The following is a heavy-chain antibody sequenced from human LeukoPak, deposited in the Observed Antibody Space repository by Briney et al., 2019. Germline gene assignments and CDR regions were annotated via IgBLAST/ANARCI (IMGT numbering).Heavy chain of an antibody. V-gene: IGHV1-18*01. Sequence: GASVKVSCKASGYSFTNFHISWVRQAPGQGPEWMGMIDTYNGYTKYAQNLQGRVTMTTDTSTSTAYMELRSLRSDDTAVYYCARDLDWVFDLWGRGTLVTVPS. J-gene: IGHJ2*01. CDR2: IDTYNGYT. CDR3: ARDLDWVFDL. D-gene: IGHD3-9*01. CDR1: GYSFTNFH.